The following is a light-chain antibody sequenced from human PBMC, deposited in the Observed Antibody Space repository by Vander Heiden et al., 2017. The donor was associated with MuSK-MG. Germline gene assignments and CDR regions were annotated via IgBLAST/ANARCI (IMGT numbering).Light chain of an antibody. CDR1: ESLQKSGVYNY. Sequence: EIVMTQSLLSLPVTPGEPASISCRSSESLQKSGVYNYLDCYLQKRGQPPRLLIYLGSNRAPGVPDRFSGSASGTDFTLKISRVAAEDVGIYYSREVIQTPFTLGHGTKVDIK. J-gene: IGKJ3*01. V-gene: IGKV2-28*01. CDR3: REVIQTPFT. CDR2: LGS.